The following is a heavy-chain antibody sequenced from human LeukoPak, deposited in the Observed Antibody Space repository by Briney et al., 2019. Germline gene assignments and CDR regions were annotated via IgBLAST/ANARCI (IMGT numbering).Heavy chain of an antibody. CDR2: INPDGTQK. Sequence: GGSLRLSCAASGFTFDDYAMHWVRQAPGKGLEWVAKINPDGTQKYYVDSVKGRFTISRDNAKNSLYLEINSLRAEDTGVYYCVRENPYVYWGQGTLVTVSS. CDR1: GFTFDDYA. D-gene: IGHD1-14*01. V-gene: IGHV3-7*01. CDR3: VRENPYVY. J-gene: IGHJ4*02.